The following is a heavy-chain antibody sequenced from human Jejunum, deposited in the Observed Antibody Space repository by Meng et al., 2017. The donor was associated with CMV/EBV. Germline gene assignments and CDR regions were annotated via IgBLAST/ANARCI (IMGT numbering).Heavy chain of an antibody. CDR1: GLSFNNYW. V-gene: IGHV3-74*01. Sequence: RLSCAASGLSFNNYWMHWVRQVPGKGLVWVSRINKDGSTTVYADSVKGRFTISRDNAKNTLSLQISSLRAEDTAVYYCVTGEPFFDYWGQGTLVTVSS. CDR3: VTGEPFFDY. D-gene: IGHD3-16*01. J-gene: IGHJ4*02. CDR2: INKDGSTT.